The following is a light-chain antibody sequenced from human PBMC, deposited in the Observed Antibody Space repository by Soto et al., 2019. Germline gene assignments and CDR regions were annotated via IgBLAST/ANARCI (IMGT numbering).Light chain of an antibody. Sequence: EIVLTQSPGTRALSPGELATLSCRASQSVSSSYLAWYQQKPGQAPRLLIYGASSRATGIPDRFSGSGAGTDFTLTISRLEPEDFAVYYCQQYGSSPYTFGQGTKLEIK. CDR1: QSVSSSY. V-gene: IGKV3-20*01. J-gene: IGKJ2*01. CDR3: QQYGSSPYT. CDR2: GAS.